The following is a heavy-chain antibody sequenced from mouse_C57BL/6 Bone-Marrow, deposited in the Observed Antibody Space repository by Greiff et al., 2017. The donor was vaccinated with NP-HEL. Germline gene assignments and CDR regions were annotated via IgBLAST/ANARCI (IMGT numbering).Heavy chain of an antibody. J-gene: IGHJ4*01. CDR2: ISSGGSYT. CDR3: ATFTTVVPYYAMDY. Sequence: EVQGVESGGDLVKPGGSLKLSCAASGFTFSSYGMSWVRQTPDKRLEWVATISSGGSYTYYPDSVKGRFTISRDNAKNTLYLQMSSLKSEDTAMYYCATFTTVVPYYAMDYWGQGTSVTVSS. D-gene: IGHD1-1*01. V-gene: IGHV5-6*01. CDR1: GFTFSSYG.